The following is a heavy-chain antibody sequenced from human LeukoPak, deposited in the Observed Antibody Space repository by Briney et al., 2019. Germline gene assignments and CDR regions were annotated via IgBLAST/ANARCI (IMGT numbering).Heavy chain of an antibody. CDR3: ARVSAAGRDFHSGRDV. CDR2: IHYSEST. Sequence: SETLSLTCTVSGGPIRSYYWSWMRQPPGKGLEWIGNIHYSESTNFNPSLKSRVAIAVDTSKNQFSLSMRSVTAADTAVYYCARVSAAGRDFHSGRDVGGKGTRVLVPS. CDR1: GGPIRSYY. V-gene: IGHV4-59*01. J-gene: IGHJ6*04. D-gene: IGHD6-13*01.